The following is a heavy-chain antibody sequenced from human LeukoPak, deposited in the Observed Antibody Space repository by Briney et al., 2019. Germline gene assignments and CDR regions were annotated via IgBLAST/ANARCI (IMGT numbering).Heavy chain of an antibody. CDR3: VRDLT. V-gene: IGHV3-53*01. CDR2: IYAGGST. Sequence: PGRSLRLSCAASGFTFSSYAMHWVRQAPGKGPEWVSVIYAGGSTYSADSVKGRFTISRDTSKNTVFLQMNSLRAEDTAMYYCVRDLTWGQGTLVTVSS. J-gene: IGHJ5*02. CDR1: GFTFSSYA.